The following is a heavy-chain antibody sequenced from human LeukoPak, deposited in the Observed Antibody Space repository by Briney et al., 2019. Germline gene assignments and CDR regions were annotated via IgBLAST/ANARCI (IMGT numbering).Heavy chain of an antibody. Sequence: SVKVSCKASGGTFSGYAISWVRQAPGQGLEWMGGIIPIFGTANYAQKFQGRVTITTDESTSTAYMELSSLRSEDTAVYYCARGLSLAYDYDWGQGTLVTVSS. D-gene: IGHD3-16*01. CDR1: GGTFSGYA. V-gene: IGHV1-69*05. J-gene: IGHJ4*02. CDR2: IIPIFGTA. CDR3: ARGLSLAYDYD.